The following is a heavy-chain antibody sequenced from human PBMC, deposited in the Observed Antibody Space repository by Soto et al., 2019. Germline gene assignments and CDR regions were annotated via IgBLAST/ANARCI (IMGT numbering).Heavy chain of an antibody. CDR1: GYSIISNSHH. CDR3: ACIFSGGYSYGFYYYGMD. Sequence: SDPLSRTSTISGYSIISNSHHGSWIRQPPGKGLESIANIYYDGNTYYNPSLKSRVTISLDTSKNQFSLRLNSVTAADTAVYYCACIFSGGYSYGFYYYGMD. D-gene: IGHD5-18*01. J-gene: IGHJ6*01. V-gene: IGHV4-39*01. CDR2: IYYDGNT.